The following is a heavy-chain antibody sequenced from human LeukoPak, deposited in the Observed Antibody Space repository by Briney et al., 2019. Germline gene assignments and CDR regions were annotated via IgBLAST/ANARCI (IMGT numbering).Heavy chain of an antibody. Sequence: GGSLRLSCATSGFTFSRYWMSWVRQAPGKGLECVANIKQDGSVTYYVDSVRGRFTISRDNAKNSLYLQMNSLRTEDTAVYYCAKDLMRGVVVVAATWFDYWGQGTLVTVSS. CDR1: GFTFSRYW. D-gene: IGHD2-15*01. CDR3: AKDLMRGVVVVAATWFDY. CDR2: IKQDGSVT. V-gene: IGHV3-7*03. J-gene: IGHJ4*02.